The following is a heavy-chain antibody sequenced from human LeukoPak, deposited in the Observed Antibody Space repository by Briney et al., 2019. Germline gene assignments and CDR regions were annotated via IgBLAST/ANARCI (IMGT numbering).Heavy chain of an antibody. J-gene: IGHJ4*02. V-gene: IGHV3-30*02. CDR3: AKDMIIVPGASDY. CDR1: GFRFPLYT. CDR2: IRFDGTEQ. Sequence: GGSLRLSCAASGFRFPLYTMHWVHQAPGKGLEWVAFIRFDGTEQNYAESVKGRFTVSRDNSKNMFFLQMNSLRTEDTAVYYCAKDMIIVPGASDYWGQGTLVTVSS. D-gene: IGHD1-26*01.